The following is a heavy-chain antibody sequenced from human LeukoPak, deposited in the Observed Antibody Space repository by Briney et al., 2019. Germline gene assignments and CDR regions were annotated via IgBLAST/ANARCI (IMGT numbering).Heavy chain of an antibody. J-gene: IGHJ5*02. D-gene: IGHD3-22*01. CDR3: ARDYWSMYYYDSSGYWFDP. CDR2: SGGT. V-gene: IGHV1-2*02. Sequence: SGGTNYAQKFQGRVTMTRDTSISTAYMELSRLRSDDTAAYYCARDYWSMYYYDSSGYWFDPWGQGTLVTVSS.